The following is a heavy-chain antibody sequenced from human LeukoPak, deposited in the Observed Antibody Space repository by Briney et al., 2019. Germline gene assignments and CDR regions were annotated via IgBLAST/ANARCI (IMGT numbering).Heavy chain of an antibody. J-gene: IGHJ5*02. CDR2: IYYSGST. V-gene: IGHV4-34*01. CDR1: GGSFSGYY. CDR3: AGFVVGAIDNWFDP. Sequence: PSETLSLTCAVYGGSFSGYYWSWIRQPPGKGLEWIGSIYYSGSTHYNPSLKSRVTISVDTSKNQFSLKLSSVTAADTAVYYCAGFVVGAIDNWFDPWGQGTLVTVSS. D-gene: IGHD1-26*01.